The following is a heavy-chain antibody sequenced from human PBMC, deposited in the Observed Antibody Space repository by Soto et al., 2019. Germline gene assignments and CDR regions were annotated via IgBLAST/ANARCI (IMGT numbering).Heavy chain of an antibody. V-gene: IGHV4-30-4*01. CDR2: IYHSGTT. Sequence: PSETLSLTCTVSGGSISSGDYYWSWIRQPPGKGLEWIGYIYHSGTTYYSPSLKSRVTISVDTSKNQFSLKLSSVTAADTAVYYCARHGGYSSSWYGHWFDPWGQGTLVTVSS. CDR1: GGSISSGDYY. J-gene: IGHJ5*02. CDR3: ARHGGYSSSWYGHWFDP. D-gene: IGHD6-13*01.